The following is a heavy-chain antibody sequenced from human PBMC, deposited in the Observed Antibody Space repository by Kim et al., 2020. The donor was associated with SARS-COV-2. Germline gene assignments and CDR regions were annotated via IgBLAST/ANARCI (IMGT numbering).Heavy chain of an antibody. J-gene: IGHJ3*01. V-gene: IGHV4-39*07. CDR3: AREQRYSSSFRIGGDA. CDR1: GGSISSSSYY. D-gene: IGHD6-13*01. Sequence: SETLSLTCTVSGGSISSSSYYWGWIRQPPGKGLEWIGSIYYSGSTYYNPSLKSRVTISVDTSKNQFSLKLSSVTAPGTAVDYCAREQRYSSSFRIGGDA. CDR2: IYYSGST.